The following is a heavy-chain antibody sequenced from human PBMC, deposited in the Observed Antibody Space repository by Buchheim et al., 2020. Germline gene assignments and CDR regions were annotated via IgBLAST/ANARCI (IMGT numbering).Heavy chain of an antibody. D-gene: IGHD3-10*01. V-gene: IGHV4-30-4*01. CDR3: ARDLTYYGSGNSDY. Sequence: QVQLQESGPGLVKPSQTLSLTCTVSGASISSGDYYWTWIRQPPGKGLEWIGYIYYRESTYYNPSLKSRVTISLDTSKNHFSLNLSSVTAADTAVYYCARDLTYYGSGNSDYWGQGTL. CDR1: GASISSGDYY. CDR2: IYYREST. J-gene: IGHJ4*02.